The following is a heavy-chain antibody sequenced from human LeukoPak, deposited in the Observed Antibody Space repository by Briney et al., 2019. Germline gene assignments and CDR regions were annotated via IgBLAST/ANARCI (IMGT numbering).Heavy chain of an antibody. V-gene: IGHV4-61*09. CDR3: ARDLGPYNWFDP. CDR2: IYTNENG. D-gene: IGHD7-27*01. J-gene: IGHJ5*02. CDR1: GRSISSGSYY. Sequence: SETLSLTCTVSGRSISSGSYYWSWIRQPAGKGLGRIGHIYTNENGNNHPSLKSRHTISIDTSKNQFSLKLSSVTAADTARYFCARDLGPYNWFDPWGQGTLVTVSS.